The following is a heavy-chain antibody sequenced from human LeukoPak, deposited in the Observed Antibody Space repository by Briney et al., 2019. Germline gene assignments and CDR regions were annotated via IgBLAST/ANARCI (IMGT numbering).Heavy chain of an antibody. Sequence: GSLRLSCAASGFTFSSYAMSWVRQAPERGLEWVSAISGSGGGTYYADSVKGRFTISRDNSKNTLYLQMNSLRAEDTVIYYCAKPQWLTNDAFDIWGLGTVVTVSS. V-gene: IGHV3-23*01. CDR1: GFTFSSYA. D-gene: IGHD6-19*01. J-gene: IGHJ3*02. CDR2: ISGSGGGT. CDR3: AKPQWLTNDAFDI.